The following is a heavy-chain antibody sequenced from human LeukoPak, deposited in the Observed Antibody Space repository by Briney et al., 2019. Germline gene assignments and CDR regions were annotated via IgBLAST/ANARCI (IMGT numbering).Heavy chain of an antibody. D-gene: IGHD5-24*01. J-gene: IGHJ6*03. V-gene: IGHV4-39*07. CDR2: TYYSGST. CDR1: GASTNSSTYC. CDR3: AREGRYRYGYNEYHSYMDI. Sequence: SETLSLTCTVSGASTNSSTYCCVWIRQPPGKGLEYIGTTYYSGSTSYNSSLRSRVTISVDTSKNQFSLKLSSVTAAETAVYYCAREGRYRYGYNEYHSYMDIWGKGTTVTVSS.